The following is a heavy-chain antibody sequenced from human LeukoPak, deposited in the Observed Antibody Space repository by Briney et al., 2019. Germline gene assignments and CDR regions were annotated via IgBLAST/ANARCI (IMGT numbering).Heavy chain of an antibody. CDR3: ARGSRGVTSMNWFDP. CDR1: GGSISSYY. J-gene: IGHJ5*02. CDR2: IYYSGST. Sequence: SETLSLTCTVSGGSISSYYWSWIRQPPGKGLEWIGYIYYSGSTNYNPSLKSRVTISVDTSKNQFSLKLSSVTAADTAVYYCARGSRGVTSMNWFDPWGQGTLVTVSS. V-gene: IGHV4-59*01. D-gene: IGHD3-10*01.